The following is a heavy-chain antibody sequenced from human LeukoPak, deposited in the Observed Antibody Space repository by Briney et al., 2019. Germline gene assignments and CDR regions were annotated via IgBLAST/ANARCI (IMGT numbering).Heavy chain of an antibody. J-gene: IGHJ4*02. D-gene: IGHD6-13*01. CDR3: AKDVGSSWSYYFDY. Sequence: PGGFLRLSCAASGFTFSSQTMSWVRQAPGKGLEWVSAISGSGGSTYYADSVKGRFTISRDNSKNTLYLQMNSLRAEDTAVYYCAKDVGSSWSYYFDYWGQGTLVAVSS. V-gene: IGHV3-23*01. CDR1: GFTFSSQT. CDR2: ISGSGGST.